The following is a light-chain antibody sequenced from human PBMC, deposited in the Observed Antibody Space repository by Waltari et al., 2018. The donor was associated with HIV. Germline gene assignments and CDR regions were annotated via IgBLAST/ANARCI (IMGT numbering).Light chain of an antibody. CDR1: RLRKYS. J-gene: IGLJ1*01. CDR3: ESRHSNDKHHV. Sequence: SSELTQDPAVSVALVQPVRITCQGDRLRKYSANCYQQKPGQAPVVVMYGKDNRPSGIPARFSGSSSGNTGSLTITGAQAEDEADYYCESRHSNDKHHVFGTGTKVTV. CDR2: GKD. V-gene: IGLV3-19*01.